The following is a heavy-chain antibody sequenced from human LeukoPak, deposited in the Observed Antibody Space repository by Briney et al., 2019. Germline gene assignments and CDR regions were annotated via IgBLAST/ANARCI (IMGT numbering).Heavy chain of an antibody. D-gene: IGHD6-19*01. V-gene: IGHV3-23*01. CDR3: AKHSSGWYVDY. CDR1: GFTFSSYG. J-gene: IGHJ4*02. CDR2: IRAGGGST. Sequence: PGRSLRLSCAGSGFTFSSYGISWVRQAPGKGLEWVSVIRAGGGSTYYADSVKGRFTIPRDNSKNTVYLQMNSLRVEDTAVYYCAKHSSGWYVDYWGQGTLVTVSS.